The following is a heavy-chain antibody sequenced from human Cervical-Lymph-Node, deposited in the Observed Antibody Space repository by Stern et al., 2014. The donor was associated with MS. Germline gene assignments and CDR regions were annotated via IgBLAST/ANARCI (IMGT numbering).Heavy chain of an antibody. J-gene: IGHJ4*02. Sequence: MQLVESGGGLVKPGGSLRLSCAASGFTFSDYHMSWIRQAPGKGLEWVSSISDSSKITNYADSMRGRFIISRDNAKKSLYLQINSLRGEDTAVYFCARDSGGGGSAYIGWGQGTLVTVTP. CDR1: GFTFSDYH. CDR3: ARDSGGGGSAYIG. V-gene: IGHV3-11*06. CDR2: ISDSSKIT. D-gene: IGHD2-8*02.